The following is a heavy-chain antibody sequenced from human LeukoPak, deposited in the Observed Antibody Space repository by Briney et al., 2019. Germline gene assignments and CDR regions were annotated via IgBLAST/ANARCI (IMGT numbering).Heavy chain of an antibody. Sequence: PVKVSCKASGGTFSSYAISWVRQAPGQGLEWMGGIVPIFGTANYAQKFQGRVTITADESTSTAYMELSSLRSEDTAVYYCARDNYYDSSGYYQYYFDYWGQGTLVTVSS. CDR1: GGTFSSYA. D-gene: IGHD3-22*01. J-gene: IGHJ4*02. CDR2: IVPIFGTA. CDR3: ARDNYYDSSGYYQYYFDY. V-gene: IGHV1-69*13.